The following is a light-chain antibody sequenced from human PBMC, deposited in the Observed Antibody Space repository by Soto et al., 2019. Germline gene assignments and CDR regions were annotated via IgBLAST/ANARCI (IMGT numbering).Light chain of an antibody. CDR2: GNS. J-gene: IGLJ2*01. V-gene: IGLV1-40*01. CDR3: QSYDSSLSGYVV. CDR1: RSNIGAGYD. Sequence: QSVLTQPPSVSGAPGQRVTISCSGSRSNIGAGYDVHWYQQLPGTVPKLLIYGNSNRPSGVPDRFSGSKSGTSASLAITGLQAEDEADYYCQSYDSSLSGYVVFGGGTKLTVL.